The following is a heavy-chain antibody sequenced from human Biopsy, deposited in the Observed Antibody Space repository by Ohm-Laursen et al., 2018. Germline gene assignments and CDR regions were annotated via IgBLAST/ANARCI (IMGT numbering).Heavy chain of an antibody. CDR1: GYTFTNYG. CDR3: ARDRWPHVTLLGLVVFDF. Sequence: GASVKVSCKASGYTFTNYGISWVRQAPGQGLEWMGWISPYNGDTDYAQKLQGRVTMTTDTSTSTAYMDLRSLRPVDTAVYYCARDRWPHVTLLGLVVFDFWGQGTLVIVSS. V-gene: IGHV1-18*01. CDR2: ISPYNGDT. D-gene: IGHD3-3*01. J-gene: IGHJ4*02.